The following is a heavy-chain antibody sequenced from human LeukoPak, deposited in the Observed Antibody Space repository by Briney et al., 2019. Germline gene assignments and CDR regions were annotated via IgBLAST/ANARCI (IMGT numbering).Heavy chain of an antibody. Sequence: ASVKVSCKASGYTFTGYYMHWVRQAPGQGLEGRGRINPNSGDTNYAQKFQGRVTMTRDTSISTAYMELSSLRSDGTAVYYCARQYSSSGDYWGQGTLVTVSS. CDR2: INPNSGDT. CDR1: GYTFTGYY. D-gene: IGHD6-6*01. J-gene: IGHJ4*02. V-gene: IGHV1-2*06. CDR3: ARQYSSSGDY.